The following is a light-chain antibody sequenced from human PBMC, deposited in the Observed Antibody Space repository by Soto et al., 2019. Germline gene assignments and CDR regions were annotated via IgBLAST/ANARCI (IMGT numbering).Light chain of an antibody. CDR1: HIIRISF. CDR3: QQYDNSPIT. CDR2: GAS. J-gene: IGKJ5*01. V-gene: IGKV3-20*01. Sequence: EIVLTQSPGVLSLSPVERSSLSFVASHIIRISFLAWYQQKPGQAPRLLIYGASSRATGIPDRFSGTGSETDFTLTISRLEPEDFAVYYCQQYDNSPITFGQGTRLEIK.